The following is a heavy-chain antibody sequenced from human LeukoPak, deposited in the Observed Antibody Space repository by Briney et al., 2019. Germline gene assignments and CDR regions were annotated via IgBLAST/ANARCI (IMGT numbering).Heavy chain of an antibody. CDR2: IKGDGSST. Sequence: GGSLRLSCAASGFTFSSYWMHWVRHTPGKGLVWVSRIKGDGSSTSYADSVKGRFTISRDNAKNMLYLQMNSLRAEDTAVYYCARDGYSFGHDFDYWGQGTLVTVSS. J-gene: IGHJ4*02. V-gene: IGHV3-74*01. CDR3: ARDGYSFGHDFDY. D-gene: IGHD5-18*01. CDR1: GFTFSSYW.